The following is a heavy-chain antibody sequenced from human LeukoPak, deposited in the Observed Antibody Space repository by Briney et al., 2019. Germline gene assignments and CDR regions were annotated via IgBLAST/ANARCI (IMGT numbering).Heavy chain of an antibody. J-gene: IGHJ6*03. V-gene: IGHV3-7*01. Sequence: GGSLRLSCAASRFTFTSYWMTWVRQAPGKGLEWVANIKQDGSEKYYVDSVKGRFTISRDNAKSSLYLQMNSLRAEDTAVYYCARDAYRDKRLTISGVRVPYYMDVWGKGTTVTVSS. CDR2: IKQDGSEK. D-gene: IGHD3-3*01. CDR3: ARDAYRDKRLTISGVRVPYYMDV. CDR1: RFTFTSYW.